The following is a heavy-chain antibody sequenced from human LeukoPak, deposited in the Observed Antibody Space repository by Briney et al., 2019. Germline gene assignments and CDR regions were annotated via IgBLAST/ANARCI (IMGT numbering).Heavy chain of an antibody. J-gene: IGHJ4*02. CDR1: GFTFSSYG. CDR3: AKAYYDSSGNYYYFDY. V-gene: IGHV3-30*18. D-gene: IGHD3-22*01. Sequence: GGSLRLSCAASGFTFSSYGMHWVRQAPGKGLEWVAVTSFDGSNKYYADSVKGRYTISRDNSKNTLYLQMNSLRAEDTAVYYCAKAYYDSSGNYYYFDYWGQGTLVTVSS. CDR2: TSFDGSNK.